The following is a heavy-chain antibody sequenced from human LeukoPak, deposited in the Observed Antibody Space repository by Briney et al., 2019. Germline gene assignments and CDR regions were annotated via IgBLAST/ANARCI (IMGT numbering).Heavy chain of an antibody. CDR2: MKQDGSEK. D-gene: IGHD3-16*01. Sequence: PGGSLRLSCAASGFTFSSYWMSWVRHAPGKGLERVANMKQDGSEKYYVDSVKGRFTISRDNAKNSLYLQMNSLRAEDTAVYYCAREEAEYYDYVWGSDPNYFDYWGQGTLVTVSS. CDR1: GFTFSSYW. V-gene: IGHV3-7*01. J-gene: IGHJ4*02. CDR3: AREEAEYYDYVWGSDPNYFDY.